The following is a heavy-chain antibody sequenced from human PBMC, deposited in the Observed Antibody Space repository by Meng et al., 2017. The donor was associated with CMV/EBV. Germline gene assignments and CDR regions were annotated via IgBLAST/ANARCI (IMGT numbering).Heavy chain of an antibody. CDR2: IRYDGSNK. V-gene: IGHV3-30*02. CDR1: GFTFSSYG. CDR3: AKEIYSSSGKGVDY. J-gene: IGHJ4*02. D-gene: IGHD6-13*01. Sequence: ASGFTFSSYGMHWVRQAPGKGLEWVAFIRYDGSNKYYADSVKGRFTISRDNSKNTLYLQMNSLRAEDTAVYYCAKEIYSSSGKGVDYWGQGTLFTVSS.